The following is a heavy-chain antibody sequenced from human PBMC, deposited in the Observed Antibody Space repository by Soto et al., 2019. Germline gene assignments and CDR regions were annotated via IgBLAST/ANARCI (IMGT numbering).Heavy chain of an antibody. J-gene: IGHJ5*02. CDR2: ISGSGGST. Sequence: GSLRLSCAASGFTFXSDAMSWVRQAPGKGLEWVSAISGSGGSTYYADSVKGRFTISRDNSKNTLYLQMNSLRAEDTAVYFFAKEGWDRGYDYAWFDPWGQGTLVTVSS. CDR1: GFTFXSDA. D-gene: IGHD5-12*01. CDR3: AKEGWDRGYDYAWFDP. V-gene: IGHV3-23*01.